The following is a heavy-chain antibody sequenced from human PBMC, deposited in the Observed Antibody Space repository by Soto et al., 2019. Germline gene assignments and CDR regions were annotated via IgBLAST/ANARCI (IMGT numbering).Heavy chain of an antibody. CDR2: IFSDNER. CDR1: GFSLTTGKMG. V-gene: IGHV2-26*01. CDR3: ARMNVDSYQFYYAMDV. D-gene: IGHD4-17*01. Sequence: SGPTLVNPTETLTLTCTVSGFSLTTGKMGVSWIRQPPGKALEWLAHIFSDNERSYSTSLQGRLTISKDTSGSQVVLSMTNVDPVDTATYYCARMNVDSYQFYYAMDVWGQVSTV. J-gene: IGHJ6*02.